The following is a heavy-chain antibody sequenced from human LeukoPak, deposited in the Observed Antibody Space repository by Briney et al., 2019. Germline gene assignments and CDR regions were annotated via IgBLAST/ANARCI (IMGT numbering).Heavy chain of an antibody. CDR1: GFTFSTYA. Sequence: GGSLRLSWAAAGFTFSTYAMNWVRQAPGKGLDWVSVIVGGGGDIHYADSVRGRFTISRDNGKNTLYLQMNSLRAEDTAVYYCAKDRIPDGKYSIDFWGQGTLVTVSS. J-gene: IGHJ4*02. V-gene: IGHV3-23*01. CDR2: IVGGGGDI. CDR3: AKDRIPDGKYSIDF. D-gene: IGHD5-24*01.